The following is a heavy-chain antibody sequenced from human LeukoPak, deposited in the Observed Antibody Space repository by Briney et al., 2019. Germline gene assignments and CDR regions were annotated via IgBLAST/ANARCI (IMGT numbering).Heavy chain of an antibody. CDR1: GGSISSSSYY. CDR3: ARVGDVNYDFWSGYLYSWFDP. D-gene: IGHD3-3*01. CDR2: IYYSGST. V-gene: IGHV4-39*01. Sequence: SETLSLTCTVSGGSISSSSYYWGWIRQPPGEGLEWIGSIYYSGSTYYNPSLKSRVTISVDTSKNQFSLKLSSVTAADTAVYYCARVGDVNYDFWSGYLYSWFDPWGQGTLVTVSS. J-gene: IGHJ5*02.